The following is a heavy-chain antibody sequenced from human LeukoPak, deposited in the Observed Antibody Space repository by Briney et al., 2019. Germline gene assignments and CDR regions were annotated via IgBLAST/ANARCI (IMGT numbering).Heavy chain of an antibody. CDR1: GGSISSYY. J-gene: IGHJ5*02. Sequence: SETLSLTCTVSGGSISSYYWSWIRQPAGKGLEWIGRIYTSGSTSYNPSLKSRVTMSVDTSKNQFSLKLSSVTAADTAVYYCARGDYVSAWFDPWGQGTLVTVSS. D-gene: IGHD4-17*01. CDR2: IYTSGST. CDR3: ARGDYVSAWFDP. V-gene: IGHV4-4*07.